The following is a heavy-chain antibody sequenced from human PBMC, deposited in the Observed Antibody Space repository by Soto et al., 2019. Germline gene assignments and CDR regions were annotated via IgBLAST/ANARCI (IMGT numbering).Heavy chain of an antibody. CDR2: INHSGST. J-gene: IGHJ6*02. CDR1: GGYFSGYY. CDR3: ARHNGPLYVGYYYDMDV. D-gene: IGHD3-16*01. V-gene: IGHV4-34*01. Sequence: SETLSVTCTVYGGYFSGYYWSWIRQHPGKGLEWIGEINHSGSTNYNPSLKSRVTISVDRSKNQFSLKLSSVTAADTAVYYCARHNGPLYVGYYYDMDVWGQGTTVTVSS.